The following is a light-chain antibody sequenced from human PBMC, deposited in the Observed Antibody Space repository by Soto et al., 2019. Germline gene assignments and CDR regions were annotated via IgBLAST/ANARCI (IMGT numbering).Light chain of an antibody. Sequence: QSALTQPASVSGSPGQSITISSTGTSSDVGSYDYVSWYQQHPGKAPQLMIYDVSDRPSGVSNRFSGSKSGNTASLTISGLQAEDEADYYCSSYTSSITLVFGTGTKVTVL. CDR1: SSDVGSYDY. CDR3: SSYTSSITLV. J-gene: IGLJ1*01. CDR2: DVS. V-gene: IGLV2-14*01.